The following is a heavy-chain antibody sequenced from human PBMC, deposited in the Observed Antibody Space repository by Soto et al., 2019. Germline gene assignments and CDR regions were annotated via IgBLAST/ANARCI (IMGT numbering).Heavy chain of an antibody. V-gene: IGHV4-39*01. CDR3: ARWGIAAAGPNWFDP. D-gene: IGHD6-13*01. J-gene: IGHJ5*02. CDR1: GGSISSAGYY. Sequence: PSETLSLTCSVSGGSISSAGYYWSWIRQHPGKGLEWIGSIYYSGSTYYNPSLKSRVTISVDTSKNQFSLKLSSVTAADTAVYYCARWGIAAAGPNWFDPWGQGTLVTVSS. CDR2: IYYSGST.